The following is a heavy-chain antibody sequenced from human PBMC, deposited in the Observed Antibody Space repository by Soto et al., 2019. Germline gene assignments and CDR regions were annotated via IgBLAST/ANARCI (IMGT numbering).Heavy chain of an antibody. CDR1: GFTFSSYS. J-gene: IGHJ4*02. CDR2: ISSSSSYI. CDR3: ARGSIVVVVAASEGDY. D-gene: IGHD2-15*01. V-gene: IGHV3-21*01. Sequence: EVQLVESGGGLVKPGGSLRLSCAASGFTFSSYSMNWVRQAPGKGLEWVSSISSSSSYIYYADSVKGRFTISRDNAKNSLYLQMNSLRAEDTAAYYCARGSIVVVVAASEGDYWGQGTLVTVSS.